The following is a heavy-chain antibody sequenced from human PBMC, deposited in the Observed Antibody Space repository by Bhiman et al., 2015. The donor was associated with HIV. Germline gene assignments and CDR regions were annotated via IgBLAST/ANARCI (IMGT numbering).Heavy chain of an antibody. V-gene: IGHV3-9*01. CDR1: GFTFDDYV. CDR2: ISWNSGSI. D-gene: IGHD2-21*02. J-gene: IGHJ4*02. CDR3: AKARSGGVVVTAMDD. Sequence: EVHLVESGGGLVQPGRSLRLSCAASGFTFDDYVMHWVRQAPGKGLEWVSGISWNSGSIGYADSVKGRFTVSRDNAKNSLYLQMNSLRAEDTALYYCAKARSGGVVVTAMDDWGQGTLVTVSS.